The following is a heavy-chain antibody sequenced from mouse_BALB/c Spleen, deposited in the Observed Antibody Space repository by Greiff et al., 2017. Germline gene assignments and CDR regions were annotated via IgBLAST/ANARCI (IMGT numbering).Heavy chain of an antibody. CDR2: IYPSDSYT. CDR1: GYTFTSYW. J-gene: IGHJ2*01. D-gene: IGHD2-4*01. V-gene: IGHV1-69*02. Sequence: VKLQQPGAELVRPGASVKLSCKASGYTFTSYWINWVKQRPGQGLEWIGNIYPSDSYTNYNQKFKDKATLTVDKSSSTAYMQLSSPTSEDSAVYYCTRTTMITFFDYWGQGTTLTVSS. CDR3: TRTTMITFFDY.